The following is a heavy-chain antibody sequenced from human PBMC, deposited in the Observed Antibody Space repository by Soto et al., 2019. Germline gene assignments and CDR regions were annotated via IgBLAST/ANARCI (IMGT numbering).Heavy chain of an antibody. CDR3: AREEVTPEFAY. D-gene: IGHD3-10*01. Sequence: QVQLVQSGAEVKKPGSSVKVSCKASGGTFSSYAISWVRQAPGQGLEWMGGIIPILGTANYAQKFQGRVTXTAXESTSTAHMELSSLRSEDTAVYYCAREEVTPEFAYWGQGTLVTVSS. V-gene: IGHV1-69*11. J-gene: IGHJ4*02. CDR1: GGTFSSYA. CDR2: IIPILGTA.